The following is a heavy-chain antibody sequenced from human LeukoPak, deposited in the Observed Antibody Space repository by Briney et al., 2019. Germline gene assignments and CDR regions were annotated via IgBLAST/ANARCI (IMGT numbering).Heavy chain of an antibody. CDR2: ISSSSSYI. J-gene: IGHJ3*02. Sequence: GGSLRLSCAASGFTFSSYSMNWVRQAPGKGLEWVSSISSSSSYIYYADSVKGRFTISRDNTKNSLYLQMNSLRAEDTAVYYCARVDSSGYYLVGACDIWGQGTMVTVSS. V-gene: IGHV3-21*01. CDR3: ARVDSSGYYLVGACDI. D-gene: IGHD3-22*01. CDR1: GFTFSSYS.